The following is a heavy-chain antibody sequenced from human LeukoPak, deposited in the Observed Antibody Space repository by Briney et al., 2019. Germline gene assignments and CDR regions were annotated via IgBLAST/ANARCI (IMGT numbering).Heavy chain of an antibody. CDR2: IYTSGST. D-gene: IGHD1-26*01. V-gene: IGHV4-4*07. Sequence: SETLSLTCTVSGGSISSYYWSWIRQPAGKGLEWIGRIYTSGSTNYNPSLKSRVTISVDTSKNQFSLKLSSVTAADTAVYYCARDQELLRTGYDAFDIWGQGTMVTVSS. CDR1: GGSISSYY. CDR3: ARDQELLRTGYDAFDI. J-gene: IGHJ3*02.